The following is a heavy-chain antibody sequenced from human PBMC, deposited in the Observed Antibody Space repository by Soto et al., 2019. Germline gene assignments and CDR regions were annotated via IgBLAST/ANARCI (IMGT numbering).Heavy chain of an antibody. CDR3: GWIXQPTGKGLEWIGSIYHSGSTYYNPSLKSRVTISVDTSKNQFSLKLSSVTAADTAVYYCARAPMIVVHIPHFDY. J-gene: IGHJ4*01. D-gene: IGHD1-26*01. CDR1: GYTFTDYW. Sequence: GESLKISCKGSGYTFTDYWIGWVRQLPGKGLEWMGIIYPGDSDTRYSPSFQGHVTITVDKSTNTAYLQWNTLRASDTAMYYWGWIXQPTGKGLEWIGSIYHSGSTYYNPSLKSRVTISVDTSKNQFSLKLSSVTAADTAVYYCARAPMIVVHIPHFDYWG. V-gene: IGHV5-51*01. CDR2: IYPGDSDT.